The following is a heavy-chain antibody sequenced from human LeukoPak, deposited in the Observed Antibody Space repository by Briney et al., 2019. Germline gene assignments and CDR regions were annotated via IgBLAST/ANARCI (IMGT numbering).Heavy chain of an antibody. CDR2: ISDGGRPL. V-gene: IGHV3-11*01. CDR3: ARRYCTPSSCYSDY. J-gene: IGHJ4*02. D-gene: IGHD2-8*01. CDR1: GGSISSGDYY. Sequence: LSLTCTVSGGSISSGDYYWSWIRQPPGKGLEWVSFISDGGRPLHYADSVKGRFTISRDNAKNSLYLQMNSLRDEDTAVYFCARRYCTPSSCYSDYWGQGALVTVSS.